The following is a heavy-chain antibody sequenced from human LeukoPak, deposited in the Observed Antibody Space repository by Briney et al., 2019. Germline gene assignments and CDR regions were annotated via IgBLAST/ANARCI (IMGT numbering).Heavy chain of an antibody. CDR1: GGSFSGYY. J-gene: IGHJ6*03. CDR2: INHSGST. CDR3: ARARAIFGVVIIHYYYYMDV. V-gene: IGHV4-34*01. Sequence: PSETLSLTCAVYGGSFSGYYWSWIRQPPGEGLEWIGEINHSGSTNYNPSLKSRVTISVDTSKNQFSLKLSSVTAADTAVYYCARARAIFGVVIIHYYYYMDVWGKGTTVTVSS. D-gene: IGHD3-3*01.